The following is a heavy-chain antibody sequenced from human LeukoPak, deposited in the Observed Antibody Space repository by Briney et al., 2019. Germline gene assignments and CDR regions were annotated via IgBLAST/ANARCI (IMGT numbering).Heavy chain of an antibody. D-gene: IGHD5-24*01. J-gene: IGHJ4*02. CDR2: IYPGDSDT. CDR3: ARRWLQSGSINNFDY. Sequence: KSGESLKISCKGSGYSFTSYWIGWVRQMPGKGLEWMGIIYPGDSDTRYSPSFQGQVTISVDKSISTAYLQWSSLKASDTAMYYCARRWLQSGSINNFDYWGQGTLVTVSS. V-gene: IGHV5-51*01. CDR1: GYSFTSYW.